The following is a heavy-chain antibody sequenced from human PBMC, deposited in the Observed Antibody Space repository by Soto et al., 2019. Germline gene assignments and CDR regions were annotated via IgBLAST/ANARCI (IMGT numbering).Heavy chain of an antibody. CDR2: INAGNGNT. D-gene: IGHD2-2*01. V-gene: IGHV1-3*01. CDR1: GYTFTGYY. Sequence: ASVKVSCKASGYTFTGYYMHWVRQAPGQRLEWMGWINAGNGNTKYSQKFQGRVTITRDTSASTAYMELSSLRSEDTAVYYCARGGRGIVVVPAALYYGMDVWGQGTTVTVSS. J-gene: IGHJ6*02. CDR3: ARGGRGIVVVPAALYYGMDV.